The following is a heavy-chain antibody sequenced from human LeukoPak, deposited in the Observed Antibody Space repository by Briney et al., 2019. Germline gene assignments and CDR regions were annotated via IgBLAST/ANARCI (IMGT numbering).Heavy chain of an antibody. CDR1: GGSFSGYY. D-gene: IGHD6-19*01. Sequence: SETLSLTCAVYGGSFSGYYWSWIRRPPGKGLEWIGEINHSGSTNYNPSLKSRVTISVDTSKNQFSLKLSSVTAADTAVYYCARGEAPYSSGWYYFDYWGQGTLVTVSS. CDR2: INHSGST. V-gene: IGHV4-34*01. CDR3: ARGEAPYSSGWYYFDY. J-gene: IGHJ4*02.